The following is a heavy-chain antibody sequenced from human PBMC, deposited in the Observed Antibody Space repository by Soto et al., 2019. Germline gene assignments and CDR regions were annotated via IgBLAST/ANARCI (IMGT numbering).Heavy chain of an antibody. CDR3: ARDRGYSSSYSYHYYFGMDV. J-gene: IGHJ6*02. D-gene: IGHD2-15*01. CDR1: GYTSTVYY. V-gene: IGHV1-2*04. CDR2: INPNTGDT. Sequence: ASVKVSCKASGYTSTVYYIHWVRQAPGQGLEWMGWINPNTGDTNYAQKFQGWVTMSKDTSISTAYMELSRLTSDDTAMYYCARDRGYSSSYSYHYYFGMDVWGQGTPVTVSS.